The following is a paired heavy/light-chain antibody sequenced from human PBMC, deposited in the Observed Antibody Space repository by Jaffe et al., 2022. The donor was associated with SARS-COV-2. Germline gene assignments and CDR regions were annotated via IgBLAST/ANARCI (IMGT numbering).Heavy chain of an antibody. V-gene: IGHV1-2*02. Sequence: QVQLVQSGAEVKKPGASVKVSCKASGYTFTGYYMHWVRQAPGQGLEWMGWINPNSGGTNYAQKFQGRVTMTRDTSISTAYMELSRLRSDDTAVYYCARDLYCSSTSCYGRKSVTTKGTGSDYWGQGTLVTVSS. CDR3: ARDLYCSSTSCYGRKSVTTKGTGSDY. J-gene: IGHJ4*02. CDR2: INPNSGGT. D-gene: IGHD2-2*01. CDR1: GYTFTGYY.
Light chain of an antibody. Sequence: EIVLTQSPATLSLSPGERATLSCRASQSVSSYLAWYQQKPGQAPRLLIYDASNRATGIPARFSGSGSGTDFTLTISSLEPEDFAVYYCQQRSIPFTFGPGTKVDIK. CDR3: QQRSIPFT. J-gene: IGKJ3*01. CDR2: DAS. CDR1: QSVSSY. V-gene: IGKV3-11*01.